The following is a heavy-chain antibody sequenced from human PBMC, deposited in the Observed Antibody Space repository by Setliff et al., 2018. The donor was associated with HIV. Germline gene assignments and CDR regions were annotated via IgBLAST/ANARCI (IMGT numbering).Heavy chain of an antibody. CDR1: GFTFGSYT. CDR2: IYSGSGAT. J-gene: IGHJ6*03. Sequence: PGGSLRLSCEASGFTFGSYTMSWVRQAPGKGPEWLSVIYSGSGATNYADSVKGRFTISRDNSKNMLYLQMNSLRVDDTAIYHCAKETPMGLEWSSPDPRNYNAYYYMDVWGEGTTVTVSS. D-gene: IGHD3-3*01. CDR3: AKETPMGLEWSSPDPRNYNAYYYMDV. V-gene: IGHV3-23*03.